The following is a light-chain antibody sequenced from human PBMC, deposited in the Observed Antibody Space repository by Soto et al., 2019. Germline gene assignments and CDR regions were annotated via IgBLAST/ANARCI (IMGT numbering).Light chain of an antibody. CDR3: LQDYNFPYT. Sequence: AIQMTQSPSSLSASVGDRVTITCRASQGISNDLAWYQQKPGKAPKLLICAASSLQSGVPPRFSGSGSGTDFTLTISSLQPEDFAAYFCLQDYNFPYTFGQGTKLEIK. CDR2: AAS. V-gene: IGKV1-6*01. CDR1: QGISND. J-gene: IGKJ2*01.